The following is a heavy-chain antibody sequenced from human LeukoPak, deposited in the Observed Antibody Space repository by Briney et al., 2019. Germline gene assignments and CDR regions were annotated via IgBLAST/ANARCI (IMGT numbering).Heavy chain of an antibody. CDR2: FDPENDET. J-gene: IGHJ4*02. Sequence: ASVKVSCKASGYTFTSYGISWVRQAPGKGLEWMGGFDPENDETFYAQKFQGRVTMTEDPSTDTAYMELSSLRYEDTAVYYCATIYYYDRSDYYRLDYWGQGTLVTVSS. CDR1: GYTFTSYG. CDR3: ATIYYYDRSDYYRLDY. D-gene: IGHD3-22*01. V-gene: IGHV1-24*01.